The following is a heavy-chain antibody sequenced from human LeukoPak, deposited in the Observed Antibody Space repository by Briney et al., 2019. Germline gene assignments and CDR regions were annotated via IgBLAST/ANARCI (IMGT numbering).Heavy chain of an antibody. CDR2: INSDGSST. CDR1: GFTFSSYS. V-gene: IGHV3-74*01. Sequence: GGSLRLSCAASGFTFSSYSMNWVRQAPGKGLVWVSRINSDGSSTNYADSVKGRFTISRDNAKNTLYLHMNSLGAEDTAVYFCARVRPPLDYWGQGTLVTVSS. J-gene: IGHJ4*02. CDR3: ARVRPPLDY.